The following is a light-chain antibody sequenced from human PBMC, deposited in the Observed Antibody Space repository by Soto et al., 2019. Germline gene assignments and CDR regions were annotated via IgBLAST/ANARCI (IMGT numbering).Light chain of an antibody. V-gene: IGKV3-20*01. Sequence: EIVLTQSPGTLSLSPGERATLSCRASQSVSSSYLAWYQQKPGQAPRLLIYAASSRATGIPDRFSGSGSGTDFTLTISRLESEDFAVYYCQQYDSSPLTFGPGTKVDIK. CDR2: AAS. CDR1: QSVSSSY. CDR3: QQYDSSPLT. J-gene: IGKJ3*01.